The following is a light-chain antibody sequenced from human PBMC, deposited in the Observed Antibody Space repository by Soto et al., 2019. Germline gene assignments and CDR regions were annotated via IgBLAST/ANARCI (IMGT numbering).Light chain of an antibody. CDR3: QQSYTNPLT. J-gene: IGKJ4*01. CDR1: QNIGSY. Sequence: DIQMTQSPSSLSASVGDRVTITCRASQNIGSYLNWNQQKPGKAPNLLISTASTLQSGVPSRFSGGGSATDFTLTISRLQSEDFATYYCQQSYTNPLTFGGGTKVEIK. CDR2: TAS. V-gene: IGKV1-39*01.